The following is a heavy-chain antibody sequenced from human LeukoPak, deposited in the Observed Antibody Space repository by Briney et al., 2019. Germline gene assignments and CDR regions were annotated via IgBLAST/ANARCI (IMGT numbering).Heavy chain of an antibody. V-gene: IGHV3-7*04. CDR1: GFPFSSYW. Sequence: GGSLRLSCVASGFPFSSYWMTWVRQAPGKGLEWVANIKQDGSKKSYVDSVKGRFTISRDNAKNSLYLQMNSLRAEDTAKYYCTRVGYIDEGIDYWGQGTLVTVSS. J-gene: IGHJ4*02. D-gene: IGHD5-24*01. CDR3: TRVGYIDEGIDY. CDR2: IKQDGSKK.